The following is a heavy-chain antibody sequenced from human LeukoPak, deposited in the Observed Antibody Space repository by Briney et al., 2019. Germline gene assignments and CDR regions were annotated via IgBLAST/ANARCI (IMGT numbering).Heavy chain of an antibody. CDR2: ISGDGTRT. CDR3: AKWPEGAMDYFDY. J-gene: IGHJ4*02. CDR1: GFTFSSCA. D-gene: IGHD3-16*01. Sequence: GGSLRLSCAASGFTFSSCAMTWARQAPVKGLEWVSAISGDGTRTYYADSVKGRFTISRDNSKNTLYLEMSSLRVEDTAIYYCAKWPEGAMDYFDYWGQGTLVTVSS. V-gene: IGHV3-23*01.